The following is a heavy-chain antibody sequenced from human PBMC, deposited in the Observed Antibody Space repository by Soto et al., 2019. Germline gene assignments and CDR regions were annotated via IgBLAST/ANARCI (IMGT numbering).Heavy chain of an antibody. J-gene: IGHJ4*02. CDR1: GFTFSSYA. CDR2: ISGSGGST. V-gene: IGHV3-23*01. D-gene: IGHD3-9*01. CDR3: AKDLLRYFDPWDY. Sequence: GGSLRLSCAASGFTFSSYALSWVRQAPGKGLEWVSAISGSGGSTYYADSVKGRFTISRDNSKNTLYLQMNSLRAEDTAVYYCAKDLLRYFDPWDYWGQGTLVTVSS.